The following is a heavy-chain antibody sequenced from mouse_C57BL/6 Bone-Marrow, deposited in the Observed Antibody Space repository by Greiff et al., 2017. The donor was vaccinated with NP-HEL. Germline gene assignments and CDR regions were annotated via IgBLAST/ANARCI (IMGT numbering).Heavy chain of an antibody. CDR2: ISDGGSYT. J-gene: IGHJ4*01. V-gene: IGHV5-4*01. Sequence: EVKLVESGGGLVKPGGSLKLSCAASGFTFSSYAMSWVRQTPEKRLEWVATISDGGSYTYYPDNVKGRFTISRDNAKNNLYLQMSHLKSEDTATYYCAREGGLRRRTYAMDYWGQGTSVTVSS. D-gene: IGHD2-4*01. CDR1: GFTFSSYA. CDR3: AREGGLRRRTYAMDY.